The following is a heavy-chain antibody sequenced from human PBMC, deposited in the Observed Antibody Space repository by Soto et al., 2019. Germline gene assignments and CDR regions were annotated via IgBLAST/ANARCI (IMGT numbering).Heavy chain of an antibody. Sequence: QVQLVQSGAEVKKPGASVKVSCKASGYTFTSYGISWVRQAPGQGREWMGWISAYNGNTNYAQKLQGRVTMTTDTSTSTAYMELRSLRSDDTAVYYCARVPTSAYSSGWSRGSPWWYYGMDVWGQGTTVTVSS. J-gene: IGHJ6*02. V-gene: IGHV1-18*04. CDR3: ARVPTSAYSSGWSRGSPWWYYGMDV. CDR2: ISAYNGNT. CDR1: GYTFTSYG. D-gene: IGHD6-19*01.